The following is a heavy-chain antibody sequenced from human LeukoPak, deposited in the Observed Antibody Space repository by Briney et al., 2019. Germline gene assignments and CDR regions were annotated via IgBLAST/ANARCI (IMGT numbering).Heavy chain of an antibody. D-gene: IGHD2-2*01. CDR2: ISAYNGNT. V-gene: IGHV1-18*01. J-gene: IGHJ4*02. Sequence: ASVKVSCKASGYTFTSYGISWVRQAPGQGLEWMGWISAYNGNTNYAQKLQGRVTMTTDTSTSTAYMELRSLRSDDTAVYYCARGGRYCSSTSCYDRRVDYWGQETLVTVSS. CDR1: GYTFTSYG. CDR3: ARGGRYCSSTSCYDRRVDY.